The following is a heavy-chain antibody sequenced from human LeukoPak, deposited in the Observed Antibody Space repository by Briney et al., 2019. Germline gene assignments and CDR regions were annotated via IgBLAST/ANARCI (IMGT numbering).Heavy chain of an antibody. CDR1: GFTFGNYW. Sequence: GGSLRLSCEASGFTFGNYWIHWVRQAPGKGPVWVSRINSDGSSTTYADSVKGRFTISRDNAKNTLYLQMNSLRVEDTAVYYCASTNRLDYWGQGTLVTVSS. V-gene: IGHV3-74*01. J-gene: IGHJ4*02. D-gene: IGHD2/OR15-2a*01. CDR3: ASTNRLDY. CDR2: INSDGSST.